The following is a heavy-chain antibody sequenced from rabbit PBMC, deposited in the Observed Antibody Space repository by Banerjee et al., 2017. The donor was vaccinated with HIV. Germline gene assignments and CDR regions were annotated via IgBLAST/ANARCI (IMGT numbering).Heavy chain of an antibody. CDR2: IYTTSGNT. CDR1: GFSFNNNYV. Sequence: QEQLVESGGGLVKPEGSLTLTCTASGFSFNNNYVMCWARQAPGKGLEWIGCIYTTSGNTWYASWAKGRFTISKTSSTTVTLQMTSMTAADTATYFCARFIASFAGYGYANLWGPGTLVTVS. J-gene: IGHJ4*01. CDR3: ARFIASFAGYGYANL. D-gene: IGHD6-1*01. V-gene: IGHV1S45*01.